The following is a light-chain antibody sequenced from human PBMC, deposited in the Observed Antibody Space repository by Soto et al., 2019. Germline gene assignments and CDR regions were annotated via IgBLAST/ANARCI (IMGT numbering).Light chain of an antibody. CDR1: SSNIGSNT. J-gene: IGLJ1*01. V-gene: IGLV1-44*01. CDR3: ASWDDSLNVYV. Sequence: QSVLTQPPSASGTPGQRVTISCSGSSSNIGSNTVNWYQQLPGTAPKLLIYNNNQRPSGVPDRFSGSKSGTSASLAISGLQSEDEADYYCASWDDSLNVYVFGTGTKATVL. CDR2: NNN.